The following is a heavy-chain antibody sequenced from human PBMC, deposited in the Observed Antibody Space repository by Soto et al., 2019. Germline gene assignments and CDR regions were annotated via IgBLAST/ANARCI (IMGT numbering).Heavy chain of an antibody. CDR1: GGTFSSYT. D-gene: IGHD4-17*01. V-gene: IGHV1-69*08. Sequence: QVQLVQSGAEVKKPGSSVKVSCKASGGTFSSYTISWVRQAPGQGLEWMGRIIPILGIANYAQKFQGRVTITADKSTSTAYMELSSLRSEDTAVYYCARDLVTDLRWSPLDYWGQGTLVTVSS. J-gene: IGHJ4*02. CDR3: ARDLVTDLRWSPLDY. CDR2: IIPILGIA.